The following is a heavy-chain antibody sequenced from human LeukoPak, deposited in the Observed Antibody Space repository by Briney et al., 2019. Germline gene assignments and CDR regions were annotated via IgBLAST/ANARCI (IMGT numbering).Heavy chain of an antibody. CDR3: TRSLGVVIHGGMDV. D-gene: IGHD3-3*01. CDR2: IYYSGST. J-gene: IGHJ6*02. CDR1: GGSISSYY. V-gene: IGHV4-59*01. Sequence: SETLSLTCTVSGGSISSYYWSWIRQPPGKGLEWIGYIYYSGSTNYNPSLKSRVTISVDTSKNQFSLKLSSVTAADTAVYYCTRSLGVVIHGGMDVWGQGTTVTVSS.